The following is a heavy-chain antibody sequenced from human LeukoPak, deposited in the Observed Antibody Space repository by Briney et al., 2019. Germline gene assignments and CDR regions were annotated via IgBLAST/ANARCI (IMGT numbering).Heavy chain of an antibody. Sequence: GGSLRLSCAASGFTFSSYAMSWVRQAPGKGLEWVSAISGSGGSTYYADSVKGRFTISRDNSKNTLYLQMNSLRAEDTAVYYRAKTGIGYCSSTSCYYDYWGQGTLVTVSS. CDR2: ISGSGGST. D-gene: IGHD2-2*01. J-gene: IGHJ4*02. CDR1: GFTFSSYA. V-gene: IGHV3-23*01. CDR3: AKTGIGYCSSTSCYYDY.